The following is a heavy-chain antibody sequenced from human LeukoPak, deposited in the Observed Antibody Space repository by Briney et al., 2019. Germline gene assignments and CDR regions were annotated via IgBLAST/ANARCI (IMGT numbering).Heavy chain of an antibody. CDR1: GGSFSGYY. J-gene: IGHJ4*02. CDR3: ARGWPYSSSTIFDY. V-gene: IGHV4-34*01. Sequence: SETLSLTCAVYGGSFSGYYWSWIRQPPGKGLEWIGEINHSGSTNYNPSLKSRVPISVETSKSQFSLKLSSVTAADTAVYYCARGWPYSSSTIFDYWGQGTLVTVSS. D-gene: IGHD6-6*01. CDR2: INHSGST.